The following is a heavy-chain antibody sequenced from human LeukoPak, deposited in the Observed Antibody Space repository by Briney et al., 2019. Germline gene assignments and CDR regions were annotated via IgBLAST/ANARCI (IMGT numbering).Heavy chain of an antibody. J-gene: IGHJ4*02. D-gene: IGHD3-16*01. V-gene: IGHV1-69*13. CDR2: IIPIFGTP. CDR3: ARDNDSRDPPHFDY. Sequence: ASVKVSCKASGGTFSSYIITWVRQAPGQGLEWMGRIIPIFGTPDYAQKFQGRVTITADESTSTAYMELSSLRSEDTAVYYCARDNDSRDPPHFDYWGQGTLVTVSS. CDR1: GGTFSSYI.